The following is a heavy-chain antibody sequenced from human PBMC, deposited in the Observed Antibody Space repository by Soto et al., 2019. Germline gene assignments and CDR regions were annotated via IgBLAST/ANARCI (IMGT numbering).Heavy chain of an antibody. Sequence: SETLSLTCAVSGGSISSSNWWSWVRQPPGKGLEWIGEIYHSGSTNYNPSLKSRVTISVDTSKNQFSLKLSSVTAADTAVYYCARGGSGSYAYYYGMDVWGQGTMVTVSS. CDR3: ARGGSGSYAYYYGMDV. D-gene: IGHD3-10*01. J-gene: IGHJ6*02. CDR2: IYHSGST. V-gene: IGHV4-4*02. CDR1: GGSISSSNW.